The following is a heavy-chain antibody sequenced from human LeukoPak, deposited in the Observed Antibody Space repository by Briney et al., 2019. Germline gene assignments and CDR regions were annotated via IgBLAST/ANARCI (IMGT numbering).Heavy chain of an antibody. J-gene: IGHJ4*02. Sequence: ASVKVSCKASGYTFTGYYMHWVRQAPGQGLEWMGWINPNSGGTNYAQKFQGRVTMTRDTSISTAYMELSRLRSDDTAVYYCARSEGSSGWYPLDYWGQGTLVTVPS. CDR2: INPNSGGT. V-gene: IGHV1-2*02. CDR3: ARSEGSSGWYPLDY. D-gene: IGHD6-19*01. CDR1: GYTFTGYY.